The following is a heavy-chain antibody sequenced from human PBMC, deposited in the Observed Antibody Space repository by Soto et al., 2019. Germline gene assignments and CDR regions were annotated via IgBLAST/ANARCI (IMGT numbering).Heavy chain of an antibody. Sequence: LSLTCTVSGGSISNYYWSWIRQPPGKGLEWIGYIYYSGSTNYNPSLKSRVTISVDTSKNQFALKLSSVTAADTAVYYCARVWNSSGWYYFDYWGQGTLVTVSS. CDR1: GGSISNYY. CDR3: ARVWNSSGWYYFDY. D-gene: IGHD6-19*01. CDR2: IYYSGST. V-gene: IGHV4-59*01. J-gene: IGHJ4*02.